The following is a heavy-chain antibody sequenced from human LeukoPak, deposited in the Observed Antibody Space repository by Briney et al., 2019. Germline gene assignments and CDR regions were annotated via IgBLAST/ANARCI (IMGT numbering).Heavy chain of an antibody. CDR1: GGTFSSYA. D-gene: IGHD5-18*01. J-gene: IGHJ5*02. CDR2: IIPMFGTA. CDR3: ARVSPNRRISYGYQNWFDP. Sequence: SVKVSCKASGGTFSSYAISWVRQAPGQGLEWMGGIIPMFGTANYAQKLQGRVTITAEKSTNTAYMELSSLRSEDTAVYFCARVSPNRRISYGYQNWFDPWGQGTLVSVSS. V-gene: IGHV1-69*06.